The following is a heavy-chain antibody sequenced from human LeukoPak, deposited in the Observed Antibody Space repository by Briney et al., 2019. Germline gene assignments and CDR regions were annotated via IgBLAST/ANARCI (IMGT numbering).Heavy chain of an antibody. CDR3: AKDPYYDSSGYPPAFFDY. J-gene: IGHJ4*02. CDR2: IKQDGSEK. CDR1: GFTFSSYW. V-gene: IGHV3-7*01. D-gene: IGHD3-22*01. Sequence: PGGSLRLSCAASGFTFSSYWMSWVRQAPGKGLEWVANIKQDGSEKYYADSVKGRFTISRDNSKNTLYLQMNSLRAEDTAVYYCAKDPYYDSSGYPPAFFDYWGQGTLVTVSS.